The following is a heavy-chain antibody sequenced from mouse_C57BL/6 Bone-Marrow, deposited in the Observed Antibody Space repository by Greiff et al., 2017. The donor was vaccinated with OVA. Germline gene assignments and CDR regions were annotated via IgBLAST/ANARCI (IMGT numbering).Heavy chain of an antibody. D-gene: IGHD2-3*01. CDR1: GYTFTDYY. CDR3: ARGEGDGYYFYYAMDY. V-gene: IGHV1-76*01. CDR2: IYPGSGNT. Sequence: VQLQQSGAELVRPGASVKLSCKASGYTFTDYYINWVKQRPGQGLEWIARIYPGSGNTYYNEKFKGKATLTAEKSSSTAYMQLSSLTSEDSAVYFCARGEGDGYYFYYAMDYWGQGTSVTVSS. J-gene: IGHJ4*01.